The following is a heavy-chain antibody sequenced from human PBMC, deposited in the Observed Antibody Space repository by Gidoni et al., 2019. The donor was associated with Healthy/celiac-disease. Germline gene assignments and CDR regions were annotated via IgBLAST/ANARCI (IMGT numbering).Heavy chain of an antibody. Sequence: EVQLLESGGGLVQPGGSLRLSCAASGFTFRSHAMTWVRQAPGKGLGWVSVVRGSGGSTCYGDSVKGRFTISRDNSKNTLYLQMNSLRAEDTAVYYCAKVIRAWVWGFDYWGQGTLVTVSS. CDR1: GFTFRSHA. J-gene: IGHJ4*02. D-gene: IGHD3-16*01. CDR3: AKVIRAWVWGFDY. V-gene: IGHV3-23*01. CDR2: VRGSGGST.